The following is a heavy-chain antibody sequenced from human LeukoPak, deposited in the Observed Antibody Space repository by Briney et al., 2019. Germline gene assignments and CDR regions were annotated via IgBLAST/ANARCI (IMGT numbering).Heavy chain of an antibody. V-gene: IGHV3-30-3*01. CDR1: GFTFSSYA. D-gene: IGHD1-26*01. J-gene: IGHJ4*02. CDR2: ISYDGSNK. Sequence: PGESLRLSCAASGFTFSSYAMHWVRQAPGKGLEWVAVISYDGSNKYYADSVKGRFTISRDNSKNTLYLQMNSLRAEDTAVYYCASDGSYDYWGQGTLVTVSS. CDR3: ASDGSYDY.